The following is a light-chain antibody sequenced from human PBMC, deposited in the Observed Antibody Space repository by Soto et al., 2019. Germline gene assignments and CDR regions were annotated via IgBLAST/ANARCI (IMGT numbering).Light chain of an antibody. CDR1: QSLLHSNGYNY. CDR2: LGS. J-gene: IGKJ1*01. CDR3: MQALQTPRT. V-gene: IGKV2-28*01. Sequence: DIVMTQTPLSLPVTPGEPASISCSSSQSLLHSNGYNYLDWDRQKPGQSPQLLIYLGSNRASGVPDRFSGSGSGTDFTLKISRVEAEDVGVYYCMQALQTPRTFGQGTKV.